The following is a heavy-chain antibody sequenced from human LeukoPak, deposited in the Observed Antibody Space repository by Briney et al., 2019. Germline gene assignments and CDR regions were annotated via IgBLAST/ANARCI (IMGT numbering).Heavy chain of an antibody. Sequence: GASVKVSCKASGYTFTGYYMHWVRQAPGQGLEWMGWINPNSGGTNYAQKFQGRVTMTRNTSISTAYMDLSSLISEDTAVYYCARDVPMTNTRKNWLDPWGQGTLVTVSA. V-gene: IGHV1-2*02. J-gene: IGHJ5*02. CDR3: ARDVPMTNTRKNWLDP. CDR2: INPNSGGT. D-gene: IGHD1-14*01. CDR1: GYTFTGYY.